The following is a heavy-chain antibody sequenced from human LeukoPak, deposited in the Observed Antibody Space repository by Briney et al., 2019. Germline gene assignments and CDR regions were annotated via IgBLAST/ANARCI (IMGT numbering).Heavy chain of an antibody. V-gene: IGHV1-69*13. CDR2: IIPIFGTA. CDR1: GGTFSSYA. J-gene: IGHJ4*02. Sequence: GASVEVSCKASGGTFSSYAISWVRQAPGQGLEWVGGIIPIFGTANYAQKFQGRVTITADESTSTAYMELRSLRSDDTAVYYCASGEGGSSSWGQGTLVTVSS. CDR3: ASGEGGSSS. D-gene: IGHD6-13*01.